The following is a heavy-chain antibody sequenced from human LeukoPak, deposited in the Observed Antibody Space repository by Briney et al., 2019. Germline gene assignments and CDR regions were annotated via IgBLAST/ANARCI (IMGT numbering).Heavy chain of an antibody. CDR3: AREYCSSTSCKGYFQH. Sequence: ASVKVSCKVSGYTLTELSMHWVRQAPGKGLEWMGGFDPEDGETIYAQKFQGRVTMTEDTSTDTAHMELSSLRSEDTAVYYCAREYCSSTSCKGYFQHWGQGTLVTVSS. CDR1: GYTLTELS. J-gene: IGHJ1*01. CDR2: FDPEDGET. D-gene: IGHD2-2*01. V-gene: IGHV1-24*01.